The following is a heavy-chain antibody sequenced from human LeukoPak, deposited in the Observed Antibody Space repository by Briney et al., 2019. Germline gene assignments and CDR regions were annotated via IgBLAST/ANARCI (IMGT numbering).Heavy chain of an antibody. CDR2: IWYDGSQR. CDR3: ATSSPRNYFDH. Sequence: GGSLRLSCVASGFIFSTYGLHWVRQSPGRGLEWVAVIWYDGSQRYYADSVKGRFTISRDDSQNTIYLQMDSLRAEDTAVYYCATSSPRNYFDHWGQGTLVTVSS. CDR1: GFIFSTYG. D-gene: IGHD1-14*01. J-gene: IGHJ4*02. V-gene: IGHV3-33*01.